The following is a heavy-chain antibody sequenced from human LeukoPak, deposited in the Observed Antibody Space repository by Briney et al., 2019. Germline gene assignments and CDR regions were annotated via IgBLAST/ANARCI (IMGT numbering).Heavy chain of an antibody. Sequence: GGSLRLSCAASGFTFSSYWMSWVRQAPGKGLEWVSYISSSSTTMFYADSVKGRFTISRDNANNSLFLQMNSLTAEDTAVYYCVRIPTRALIASFWGQGTLVTVSA. V-gene: IGHV3-48*04. CDR3: VRIPTRALIASF. CDR1: GFTFSSYW. CDR2: ISSSSTTM. J-gene: IGHJ4*02. D-gene: IGHD2-21*01.